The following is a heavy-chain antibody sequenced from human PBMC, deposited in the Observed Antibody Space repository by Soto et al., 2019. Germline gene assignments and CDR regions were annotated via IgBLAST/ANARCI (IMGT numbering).Heavy chain of an antibody. D-gene: IGHD3-10*02. CDR3: ARGPSMLIRKNWFDP. CDR2: IYYIGST. J-gene: IGHJ5*02. Sequence: PSETLSLTCSVSGGSISRGDYFWSWIRQPPRKGLEWIGYIYYIGSTYYNPSLKSRVTMSVDSSKNQFSLKLSSVTAADTAVYYCARGPSMLIRKNWFDPWGQGTMVTV. V-gene: IGHV4-30-4*01. CDR1: GGSISRGDYF.